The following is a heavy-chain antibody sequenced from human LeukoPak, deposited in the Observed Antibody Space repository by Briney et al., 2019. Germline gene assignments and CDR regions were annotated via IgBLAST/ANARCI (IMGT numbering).Heavy chain of an antibody. CDR2: IYYDGST. V-gene: IGHV4-59*12. CDR1: GGSISRYY. D-gene: IGHD3-9*01. Sequence: SETRSLTCTVSGGSISRYYWSWLRQPPGKGLEWIGYIYYDGSTNYNPSLKSRVTISLDTSKNQFSLKLSSVTAADTAVYYCARDLGDYDILTGYYPSHNWFDPWGQGTLVIVSS. J-gene: IGHJ5*02. CDR3: ARDLGDYDILTGYYPSHNWFDP.